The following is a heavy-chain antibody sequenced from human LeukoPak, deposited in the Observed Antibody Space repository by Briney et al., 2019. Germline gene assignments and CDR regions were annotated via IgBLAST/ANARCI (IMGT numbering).Heavy chain of an antibody. D-gene: IGHD4-17*01. J-gene: IGHJ4*02. Sequence: PGGSLRLSCSASGFIFSTYNMNWVRQAPGKALEWVSSITSSSSHTYYADSVKGRFTISRDNSKNTLYLQINSLRAEDTAVYYCAKDPSVYYGDYIIRWGQGTLVIVSS. CDR3: AKDPSVYYGDYIIR. CDR1: GFIFSTYN. CDR2: ITSSSSHT. V-gene: IGHV3-21*04.